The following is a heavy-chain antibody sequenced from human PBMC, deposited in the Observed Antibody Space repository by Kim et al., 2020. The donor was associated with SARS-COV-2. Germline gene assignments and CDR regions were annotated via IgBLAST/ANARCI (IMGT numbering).Heavy chain of an antibody. D-gene: IGHD5-18*01. CDR3: AKGRRGYSYGSAGNPLPNWFDP. CDR2: ISYDGSNK. CDR1: GFTFSSYG. Sequence: GGSLRLSCAASGFTFSSYGMHWVRQAPGKGLEWVAVISYDGSNKYYADSVKGRFTISRDNSKNTLYLQMNSLRAEDTAVYYCAKGRRGYSYGSAGNPLPNWFDPWGQGTLVTVSS. J-gene: IGHJ5*02. V-gene: IGHV3-30*18.